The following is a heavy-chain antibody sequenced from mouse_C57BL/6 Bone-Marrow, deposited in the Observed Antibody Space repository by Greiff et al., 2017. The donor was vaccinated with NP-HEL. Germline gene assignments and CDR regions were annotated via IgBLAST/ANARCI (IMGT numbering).Heavy chain of an antibody. Sequence: QVQLQQPGAELVRPGTSVKLSCKASGYTFTSYWMHWVKQRPGQGLEWIGVIDPSDSYTNYNQKFKGKATFTVDPSSSTAYMQLSSLTAEDSAVYYCYGYYVGYWGQGTTLTVSS. V-gene: IGHV1-59*01. D-gene: IGHD2-2*01. CDR3: YGYYVGY. J-gene: IGHJ2*01. CDR1: GYTFTSYW. CDR2: IDPSDSYT.